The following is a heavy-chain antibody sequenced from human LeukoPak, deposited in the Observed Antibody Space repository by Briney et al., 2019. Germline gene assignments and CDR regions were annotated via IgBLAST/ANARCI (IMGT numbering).Heavy chain of an antibody. CDR2: INPNSGDT. Sequence: ASVKVSCMASGYTFTAYYIHWVRQAPGQGLERMGWINPNSGDTNCTQKFQGRVTITRDTSISTAYMELGRLKSDDTALYYCAVRMTGGDYWGQGTLVTVSS. D-gene: IGHD3-9*01. CDR1: GYTFTAYY. V-gene: IGHV1-2*02. J-gene: IGHJ4*02. CDR3: AVRMTGGDY.